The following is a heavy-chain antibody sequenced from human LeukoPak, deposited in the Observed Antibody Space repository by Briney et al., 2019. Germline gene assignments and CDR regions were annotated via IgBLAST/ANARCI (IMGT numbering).Heavy chain of an antibody. CDR3: ARGNGGNPKDY. D-gene: IGHD4-23*01. V-gene: IGHV4-31*03. J-gene: IGHJ4*02. CDR1: GGSISSGGYY. Sequence: PSETLSLTCTVSGGSISSGGYYWSWIRQHPGKVLEWIGYIYYSGSTYYNPSLKSRVTISVDTSKNQFSLKLSSVTAADTAVYYCARGNGGNPKDYWGQGTLVTVSS. CDR2: IYYSGST.